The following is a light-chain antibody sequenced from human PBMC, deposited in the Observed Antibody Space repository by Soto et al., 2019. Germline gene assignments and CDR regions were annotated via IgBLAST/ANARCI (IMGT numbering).Light chain of an antibody. CDR3: QQANSFPPA. V-gene: IGKV1-12*01. CDR2: AAS. J-gene: IGKJ2*01. CDR1: QGISSW. Sequence: DIQMTQSPSSVSASVGDRVTITCRASQGISSWLAWYQQKPGKAPKLLIYAASSLQSGVPSRFSGSGSGTGFPLPIRSPPAGDFANYQWQQANSFPPAFGQGTKLEIK.